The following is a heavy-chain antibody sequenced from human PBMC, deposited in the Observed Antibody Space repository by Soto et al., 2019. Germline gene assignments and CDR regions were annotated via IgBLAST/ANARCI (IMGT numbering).Heavy chain of an antibody. CDR3: ARDPLWGTAMVLWYFDL. CDR1: GYTFSRYA. CDR2: ISYDGSNK. Sequence: QVQLVESGGGVVQPGRTLRLSCAASGYTFSRYAMHWVHQARGKGMEWVAVISYDGSNKYYADSVRGRLTISRDNSKNTLYLQMNSLRAEDTAVYYCARDPLWGTAMVLWYFDLWGRGTLVTVSS. D-gene: IGHD5-18*01. J-gene: IGHJ2*01. V-gene: IGHV3-30-3*01.